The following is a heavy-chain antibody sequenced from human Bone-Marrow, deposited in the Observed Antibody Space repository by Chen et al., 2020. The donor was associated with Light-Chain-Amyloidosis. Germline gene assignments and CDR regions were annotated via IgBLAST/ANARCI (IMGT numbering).Heavy chain of an antibody. J-gene: IGHJ5*02. Sequence: QVQLQQWGAGLLRPSETLSLTCAVYGGSFSDYYWSWIRQSPGKGLEWIGEIKNSGSTKYNPSLKSRVSMSLDPSKNQFSQKLSSVTAAYTAISYCAKSLYCGGDCPWGQGTLVTGSS. CDR1: GGSFSDYY. CDR2: IKNSGST. CDR3: AKSLYCGGDCP. V-gene: IGHV4-34*02. D-gene: IGHD2-21*02.